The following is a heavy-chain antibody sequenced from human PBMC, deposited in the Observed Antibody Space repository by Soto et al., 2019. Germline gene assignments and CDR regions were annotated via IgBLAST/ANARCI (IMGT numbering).Heavy chain of an antibody. Sequence: GASVKVSFKASGGTFSSYAISWVRQAPGQGLEWMGGIIPIFGTANYAQKFQGRVTITADESTSTAYMELSSLRSEDTAVYYCAPYCSSTSCAPNYWGQGTLVTVSS. CDR2: IIPIFGTA. CDR1: GGTFSSYA. J-gene: IGHJ4*02. D-gene: IGHD2-2*01. CDR3: APYCSSTSCAPNY. V-gene: IGHV1-69*13.